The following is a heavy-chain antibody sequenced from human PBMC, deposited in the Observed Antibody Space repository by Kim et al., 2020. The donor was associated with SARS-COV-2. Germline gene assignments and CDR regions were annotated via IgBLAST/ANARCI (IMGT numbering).Heavy chain of an antibody. J-gene: IGHJ6*02. CDR2: INAGNGNT. D-gene: IGHD4-17*01. CDR1: GYTFTSYA. CDR3: ARAAYGDYSYYYYGMDV. Sequence: ASVKVSCKASGYTFTSYAMHWVRQAPGQRLEWMGWINAGNGNTKYSQKFQGRVTITRDTSASTAYMELSSLRSEDTAVYYCARAAYGDYSYYYYGMDVWGQGTTVTVSS. V-gene: IGHV1-3*01.